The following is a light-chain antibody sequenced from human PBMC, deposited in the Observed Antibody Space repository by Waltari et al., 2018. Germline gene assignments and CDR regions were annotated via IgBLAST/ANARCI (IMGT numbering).Light chain of an antibody. CDR1: QSVTRA. CDR2: GAS. J-gene: IGKJ1*01. Sequence: EIVLTRSPGTLSLSPGESATLSCRTSQSVTRALAWYQQKPGQSPRLLIYGASNRAPGIPDRFSGSGSGTDFSLTISSLEPEDFAVYYCQHYLRLPVTFGQGTKVEVK. CDR3: QHYLRLPVT. V-gene: IGKV3-20*01.